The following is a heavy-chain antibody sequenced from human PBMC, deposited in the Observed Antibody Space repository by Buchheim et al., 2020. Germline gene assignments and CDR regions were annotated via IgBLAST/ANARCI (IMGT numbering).Heavy chain of an antibody. V-gene: IGHV3-21*01. CDR1: GFTFSSYS. CDR2: ISSSSSYI. J-gene: IGHJ6*02. Sequence: EVQLVESGGGLVKPGGSLRLSCAASGFTFSSYSMNWVRQAPGKGLEWVSSISSSSSYIYYADSVKGRFTISRDTAKKSLYLQMNSLRAEDTAVYYCARDSAAGDYYYYYGMDVWGQGTT. D-gene: IGHD4-17*01. CDR3: ARDSAAGDYYYYYGMDV.